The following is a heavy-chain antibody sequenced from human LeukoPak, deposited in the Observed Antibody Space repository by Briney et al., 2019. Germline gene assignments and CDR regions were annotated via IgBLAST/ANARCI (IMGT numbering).Heavy chain of an antibody. CDR1: GFTFSSYG. Sequence: GRSLRLSCAASGFTFSSYGMHWVRQAPGKGLEWVAVISYDGSNKYYADSVKGRFTISRDNSKNTLYLQMNSLRAEDTAVYYCARDSYYDSSGYYGDAFDIWGQGTMVTVSS. CDR3: ARDSYYDSSGYYGDAFDI. CDR2: ISYDGSNK. V-gene: IGHV3-30*03. D-gene: IGHD3-22*01. J-gene: IGHJ3*02.